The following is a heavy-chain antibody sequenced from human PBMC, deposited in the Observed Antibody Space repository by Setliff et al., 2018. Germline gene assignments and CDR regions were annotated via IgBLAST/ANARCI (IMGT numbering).Heavy chain of an antibody. Sequence: GSLRLSCAASGFTFSSYGMNWVRQAPGTGLEWVAFILYDGSDKYYADSVKGRFTISRDNSKNTLYLQMNSLRAEDTAVYYCARDGLGAFSLRSMDVWGKGTTVTVSS. V-gene: IGHV3-30*02. CDR2: ILYDGSDK. D-gene: IGHD3-3*02. CDR1: GFTFSSYG. CDR3: ARDGLGAFSLRSMDV. J-gene: IGHJ6*04.